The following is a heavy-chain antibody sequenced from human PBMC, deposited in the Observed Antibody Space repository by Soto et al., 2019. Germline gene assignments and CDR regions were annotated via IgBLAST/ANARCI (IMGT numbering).Heavy chain of an antibody. CDR1: GFTFTSSA. J-gene: IGHJ4*02. V-gene: IGHV1-58*01. CDR2: IVVGSGNT. Sequence: SVKVSCKASGFTFTSSAVQWVRQARGQRLEWIGWIVVGSGNTNYAQKFQERVTITRDMSTSTAYMELSSLRSEDTAVYYCARDRSGSYQFDYWGQGTLVTVSS. CDR3: ARDRSGSYQFDY. D-gene: IGHD1-26*01.